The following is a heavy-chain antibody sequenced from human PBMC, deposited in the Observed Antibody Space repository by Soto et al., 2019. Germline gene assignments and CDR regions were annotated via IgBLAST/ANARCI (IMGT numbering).Heavy chain of an antibody. V-gene: IGHV3-74*01. CDR2: INDDGIST. CDR1: GFTFSMYW. Sequence: PGGSQTLSCAASGFTFSMYWMHWVRQVPGKGPEWVSRINDDGISTNYADSVKGRFTISRDNAKNTLYLQMNALRVEDTAVYFCTRGPRSTSTGTGAFWAHGTLATDS. J-gene: IGHJ4*01. CDR3: TRGPRSTSTGTGAF. D-gene: IGHD1-1*01.